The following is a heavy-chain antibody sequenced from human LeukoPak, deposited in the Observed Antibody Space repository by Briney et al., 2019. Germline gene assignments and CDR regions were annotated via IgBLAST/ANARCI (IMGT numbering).Heavy chain of an antibody. J-gene: IGHJ5*02. CDR1: GDSVSSNSAA. Sequence: SQTLSLTCAISGDSVSSNSAAWNWIRQSPSRGLEWLGRTYYRSKWYNDYAVSVKSRITINPDTSKNQFSLHLNSVTPEDTAVYYCARQGPDYGDYGGRYNWFDPWGQGTLVTVSS. D-gene: IGHD4-17*01. CDR2: TYYRSKWYN. CDR3: ARQGPDYGDYGGRYNWFDP. V-gene: IGHV6-1*01.